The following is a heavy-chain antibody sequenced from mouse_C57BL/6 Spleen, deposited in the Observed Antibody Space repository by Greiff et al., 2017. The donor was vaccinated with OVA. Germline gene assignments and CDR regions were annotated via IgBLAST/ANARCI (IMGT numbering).Heavy chain of an antibody. CDR1: GYTFTDYN. CDR3: ARPHYYGSSWGAMDY. CDR2: INPNNGGT. J-gene: IGHJ4*01. V-gene: IGHV1-18*01. D-gene: IGHD1-1*01. Sequence: VQLKQSGPELVKPGASVKIPCKASGYTFTDYNMDWVKQSHGKSLEWIGDINPNNGGTIYNQKFKGKATLTVDKSSSTAYMELRSLTSEDTAVYYCARPHYYGSSWGAMDYWGQGTSVTVSS.